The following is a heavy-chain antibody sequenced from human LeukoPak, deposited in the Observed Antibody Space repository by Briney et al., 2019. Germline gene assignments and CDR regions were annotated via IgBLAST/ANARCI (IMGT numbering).Heavy chain of an antibody. Sequence: GGSLRLSCAASGFNFDDYTMHWVRQAPGKGLEWVSLVAWDGGGTFFADSVKGRFTVSRDNSKNSLSLYMNSLTTEDTALYYCVRGHGYNLEDYFDNWGQGTLVTVSS. CDR3: VRGHGYNLEDYFDN. D-gene: IGHD5-24*01. CDR2: VAWDGGGT. V-gene: IGHV3-43*01. CDR1: GFNFDDYT. J-gene: IGHJ4*02.